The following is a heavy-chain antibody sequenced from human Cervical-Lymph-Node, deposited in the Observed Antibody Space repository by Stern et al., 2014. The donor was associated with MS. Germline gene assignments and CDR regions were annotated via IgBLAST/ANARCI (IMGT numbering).Heavy chain of an antibody. CDR2: ISADGTLK. J-gene: IGHJ5*02. V-gene: IGHV3-30*18. Sequence: VQLVESGGGVVQPGRSLRLSCAASGFTFSAYGMHWVRQAPGKGLERVAVISADGTLKFYGDSVKGRFTISRDNSKNTLFLQMNSLRAEDTAVYYCAKGDNWRRLNPWGQGTLVTVSS. CDR3: AKGDNWRRLNP. D-gene: IGHD1-20*01. CDR1: GFTFSAYG.